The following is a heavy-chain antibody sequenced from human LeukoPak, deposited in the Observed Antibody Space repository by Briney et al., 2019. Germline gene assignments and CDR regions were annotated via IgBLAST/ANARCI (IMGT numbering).Heavy chain of an antibody. CDR3: ARDVVVVVAATERAY. CDR1: GYTFTGYY. CDR2: INPNSGGT. Sequence: ASVKVSCKASGYTFTGYYMHWVRQAPGQGLEWMGWINPNSGGTNYAQKFQGRVTMTRDTSISTAYMELSRLRSDDTAVYYCARDVVVVVAATERAYWGQGTLVTVSS. J-gene: IGHJ4*02. V-gene: IGHV1-2*02. D-gene: IGHD2-15*01.